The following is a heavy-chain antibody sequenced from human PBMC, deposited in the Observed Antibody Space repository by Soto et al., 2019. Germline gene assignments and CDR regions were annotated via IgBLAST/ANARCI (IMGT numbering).Heavy chain of an antibody. CDR3: ARPYCGTNSCHNWFDH. CDR2: INPNSGGT. D-gene: IGHD2-2*01. J-gene: IGHJ5*02. Sequence: ASVKVSCKASGYIFTDYDVNWVRQAPGQGLEWMGWINPNSGGTKYAQKFQGRVTMTTDTSISTAYMELSRLRSDDTAVYYCARPYCGTNSCHNWFDHWGQGTLVTVSS. V-gene: IGHV1-2*02. CDR1: GYIFTDYD.